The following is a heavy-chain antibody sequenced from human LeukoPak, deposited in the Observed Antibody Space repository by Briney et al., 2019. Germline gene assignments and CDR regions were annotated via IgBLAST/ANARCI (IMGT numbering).Heavy chain of an antibody. D-gene: IGHD2-15*01. J-gene: IGHJ6*02. Sequence: ASVTVSCTASGGTFSSYAISWVRQAPGQGLVWMGGIIPIFGTSNYAQKFQGRVTITADESTSTAYMELSSLRSEDTAVYYCASVLGYCSGGSCYNYYYYGMDVWGQGTTVTVSS. CDR3: ASVLGYCSGGSCYNYYYYGMDV. CDR1: GGTFSSYA. V-gene: IGHV1-69*13. CDR2: IIPIFGTS.